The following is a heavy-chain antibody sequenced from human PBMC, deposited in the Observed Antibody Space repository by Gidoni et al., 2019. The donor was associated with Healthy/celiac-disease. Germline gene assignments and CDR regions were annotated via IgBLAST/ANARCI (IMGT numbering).Heavy chain of an antibody. CDR1: GGTFRSYA. Sequence: QVQLVQSGAEVKKPGSSVKVSCKASGGTFRSYAISWVRQAPGQGLEWMGGIIPIFGTANYAQKFQGRVTITADESTSTAYMELSRLRSEDTAVYYCARSPAYCSGGSCYSSSNWFDPWGQGTLVTVSS. J-gene: IGHJ5*02. V-gene: IGHV1-69*01. D-gene: IGHD2-15*01. CDR2: IIPIFGTA. CDR3: ARSPAYCSGGSCYSSSNWFDP.